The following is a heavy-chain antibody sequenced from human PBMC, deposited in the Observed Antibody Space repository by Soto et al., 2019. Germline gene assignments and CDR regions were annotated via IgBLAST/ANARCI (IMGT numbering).Heavy chain of an antibody. Sequence: PGGSLRLSCAASGFTLSTYWRTWVRQAPGKGLEWVANINQDGSQKYYVDSVKGRFSISRDNAKNSLYLQMNSLRAEDTAVYFCVRAIGQAGGRWGQGTMVTVSS. CDR3: VRAIGQAGGR. V-gene: IGHV3-7*04. D-gene: IGHD2-8*02. CDR2: INQDGSQK. CDR1: GFTLSTYW. J-gene: IGHJ3*01.